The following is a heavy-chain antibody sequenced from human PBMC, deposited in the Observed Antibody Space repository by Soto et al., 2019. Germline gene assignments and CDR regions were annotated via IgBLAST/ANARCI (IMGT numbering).Heavy chain of an antibody. Sequence: SETLSLTCTVSGGSISSYYWSWIRQPPGKGLEWIGYIYYSGSTNYNPSLKSRVTISVDTSKNQFSLKLSSVTAADTAVYYCARDQDLDYWGQGTLVTVSS. J-gene: IGHJ4*02. V-gene: IGHV4-59*01. CDR2: IYYSGST. CDR3: ARDQDLDY. CDR1: GGSISSYY. D-gene: IGHD2-15*01.